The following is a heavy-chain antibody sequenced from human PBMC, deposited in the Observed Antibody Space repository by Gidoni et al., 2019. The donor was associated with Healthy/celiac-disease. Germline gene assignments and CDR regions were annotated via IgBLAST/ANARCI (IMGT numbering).Heavy chain of an antibody. V-gene: IGHV1-69*01. CDR1: GGTFSSYA. CDR3: ARAPYYYDSSGYYCWYFDL. D-gene: IGHD3-22*01. Sequence: QVQLVQSGAEVKKPGSSVKVSCKASGGTFSSYAISWVRQAPGQGLEWMGGIIPIFGTANYAQKFQGRVTITADESTSTAYMELSSLRSEDTAVYYCARAPYYYDSSGYYCWYFDLWGRGTLVTVSS. J-gene: IGHJ2*01. CDR2: IIPIFGTA.